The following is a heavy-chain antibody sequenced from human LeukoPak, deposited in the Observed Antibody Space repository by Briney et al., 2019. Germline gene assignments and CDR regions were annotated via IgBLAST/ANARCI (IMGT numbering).Heavy chain of an antibody. Sequence: PAGSLRLSCAASGFSFSNSDMHWVRQAPGKGLEWVAFIRYDGSNKYYEDSVKGRLTIARDNAKNTLFLRMYSLRPEDTAVYYCVKEIRRNYFYGMDVWGQGPSVTVSS. CDR3: VKEIRRNYFYGMDV. J-gene: IGHJ6*02. V-gene: IGHV3-30*02. CDR2: IRYDGSNK. CDR1: GFSFSNSD.